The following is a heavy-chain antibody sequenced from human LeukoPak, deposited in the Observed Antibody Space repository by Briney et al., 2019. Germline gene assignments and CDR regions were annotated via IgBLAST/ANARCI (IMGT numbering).Heavy chain of an antibody. CDR1: GFIFGDYA. D-gene: IGHD3-3*01. CDR3: ARGGAVVGYYLY. CDR2: ISSSSSYI. J-gene: IGHJ4*02. Sequence: GGSLRLSCTTSGFIFGDYAMSWVRQAPGKGLEWVSSISSSSSYIYYADSVKGRFTISRDNAKNSLYLQMNSLRAEDTAVYYCARGGAVVGYYLYWGQGTLVTVSS. V-gene: IGHV3-21*01.